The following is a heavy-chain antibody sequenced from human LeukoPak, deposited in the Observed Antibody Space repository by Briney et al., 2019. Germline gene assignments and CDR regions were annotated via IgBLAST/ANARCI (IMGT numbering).Heavy chain of an antibody. CDR1: GFTFSDYY. D-gene: IGHD3-10*01. V-gene: IGHV3-7*01. CDR3: ARGGRPDY. J-gene: IGHJ4*02. Sequence: GGSLRLSCAVSGFTFSDYYMSWIRQAPGKGLECVANIKEDGREKYYVDSVKGRFTISRDNAKNSLYLQMSSLRAEDTAVYYCARGGRPDYWGQGTLVTVSS. CDR2: IKEDGREK.